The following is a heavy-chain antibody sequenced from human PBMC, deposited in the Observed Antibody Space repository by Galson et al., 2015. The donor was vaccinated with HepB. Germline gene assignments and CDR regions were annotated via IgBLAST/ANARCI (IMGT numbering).Heavy chain of an antibody. D-gene: IGHD3-10*01. Sequence: SVKASCKASGGTFSSYAISWVRQAPGQGLEWMGGIIPIFGTANYAQKFQGRVTITADESTSTAYMELSSLRSEDTAVYYCARNYYGSGSENWFDPWGQGTLVTVSS. CDR2: IIPIFGTA. J-gene: IGHJ5*02. CDR1: GGTFSSYA. V-gene: IGHV1-69*13. CDR3: ARNYYGSGSENWFDP.